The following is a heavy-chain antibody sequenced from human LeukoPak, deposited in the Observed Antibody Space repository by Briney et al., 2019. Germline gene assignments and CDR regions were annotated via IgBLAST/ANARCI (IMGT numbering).Heavy chain of an antibody. D-gene: IGHD2-15*01. CDR3: ARDQDIVVVVAATLSPPAFDI. CDR1: GGSISSSSYY. Sequence: SETLSLTCTVSGGSISSSSYYWGWIRQPPGKGLEWIGSIYYSGSTYYNPSLESRVTISVDTSKNQFSLKLSSVTAADTAVYYCARDQDIVVVVAATLSPPAFDIWGQGTMVTVSS. J-gene: IGHJ3*02. CDR2: IYYSGST. V-gene: IGHV4-39*07.